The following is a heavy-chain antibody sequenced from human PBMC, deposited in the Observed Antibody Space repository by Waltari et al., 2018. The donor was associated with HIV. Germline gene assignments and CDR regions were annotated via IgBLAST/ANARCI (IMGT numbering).Heavy chain of an antibody. Sequence: EVQLVESGGGLVQPGGSLRLSCVASGFTFSNYWMDWVRQGPGKGLVWVSRLNGDESSVLYADSVKGRFTISRDNARNTLYLQMNSLRDEDTAVYYCARRHTSEGILDNWGQGTLVTVSS. J-gene: IGHJ4*02. CDR1: GFTFSNYW. CDR2: LNGDESSV. D-gene: IGHD6-19*01. V-gene: IGHV3-74*01. CDR3: ARRHTSEGILDN.